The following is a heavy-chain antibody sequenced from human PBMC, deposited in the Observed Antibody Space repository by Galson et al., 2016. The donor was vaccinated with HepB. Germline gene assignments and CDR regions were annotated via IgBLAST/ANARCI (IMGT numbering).Heavy chain of an antibody. CDR2: TYYRSKWYN. J-gene: IGHJ6*02. CDR1: GDSVSSNSAA. Sequence: CAISGDSVSSNSAAWNWFRQSPSRGLEWLGRTYYRSKWYNDYAVSVKSRVTINPDTSKNQFSLQLNSVTPDDTAVYFCVHLGGYGMDVWGLGTTVTVSS. D-gene: IGHD3-16*01. V-gene: IGHV6-1*01. CDR3: VHLGGYGMDV.